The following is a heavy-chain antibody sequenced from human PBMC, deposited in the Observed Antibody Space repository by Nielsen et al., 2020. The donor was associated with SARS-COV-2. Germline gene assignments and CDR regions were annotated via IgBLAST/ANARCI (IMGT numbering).Heavy chain of an antibody. J-gene: IGHJ6*02. D-gene: IGHD3-3*01. CDR1: GFSLSNARMG. CDR3: ARIRFLEWFYGMDV. V-gene: IGHV2-26*01. CDR2: IFSNDEK. Sequence: SGPTLVTPTETLTLTCTVSGFSLSNARMGVSWIRQPPGKALEWLAHIFSNDEKSYSTSLKSRLTISKDTSKSQVVLTMTNMDPVDTATYYCARIRFLEWFYGMDVWGQGTTVTVSS.